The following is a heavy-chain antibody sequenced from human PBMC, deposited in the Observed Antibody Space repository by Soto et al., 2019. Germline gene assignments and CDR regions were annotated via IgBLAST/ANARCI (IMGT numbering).Heavy chain of an antibody. CDR2: ISAYNGNT. V-gene: IGHV1-18*01. CDR1: GYTFTSYG. D-gene: IGHD4-4*01. CDR3: ARNISSGHSLDY. Sequence: QVQLVQSGAEVKKPGASVKVSCKASGYTFTSYGISWVRQAPGQGLERMGWISAYNGNTNYALKLQGRVTMTTDTTTSTAYMELRSLRSDDTDVYYCARNISSGHSLDYWGQGTLVTVSS. J-gene: IGHJ4*02.